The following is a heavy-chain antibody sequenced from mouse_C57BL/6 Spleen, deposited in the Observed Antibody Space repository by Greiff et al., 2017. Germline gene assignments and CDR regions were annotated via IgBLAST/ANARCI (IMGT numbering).Heavy chain of an antibody. CDR1: GFTFSDYY. Sequence: EVKLVESEGGLVQPGSSMKLSCTASGFTFSDYYMAWVRQVPEKGLEWVANINYDGSSTYYLDSLKSRFIISRDNAKNILYLQMSSLKSEDTATYYCARERGSSFDYWGQGTTLTVSS. CDR3: ARERGSSFDY. J-gene: IGHJ2*01. D-gene: IGHD1-1*01. V-gene: IGHV5-16*01. CDR2: INYDGSST.